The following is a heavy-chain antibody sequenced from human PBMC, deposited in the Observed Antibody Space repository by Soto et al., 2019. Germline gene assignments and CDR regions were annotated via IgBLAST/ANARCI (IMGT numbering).Heavy chain of an antibody. J-gene: IGHJ6*02. CDR3: ARDRIAVADEDGMDV. V-gene: IGHV4-59*01. Sequence: PSETLSLTCTVSGGSISSYYWSWIRQPPGKGLEWIGYIYYSGSTNYNPSLKSRVTISVDTSKNQFSLKLGSVTAADTAVYYCARDRIAVADEDGMDVWGQGTTVTVSS. CDR2: IYYSGST. CDR1: GGSISSYY. D-gene: IGHD6-19*01.